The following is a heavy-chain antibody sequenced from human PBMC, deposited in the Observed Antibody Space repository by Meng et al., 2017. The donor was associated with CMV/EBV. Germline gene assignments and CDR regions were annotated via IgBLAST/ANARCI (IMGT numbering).Heavy chain of an antibody. CDR3: ARDFPLVVVPAAGFDP. J-gene: IGHJ5*02. D-gene: IGHD2-2*01. CDR2: ISSSSSYI. Sequence: FAFKSYGMNWVGQAPGKGLEWVSSISSSSSYIYYADSVKSRVTISRDNAKNSLYLQMNSLRAEDTAVYYCARDFPLVVVPAAGFDPWGQGTLVTVSS. CDR1: FAFKSYG. V-gene: IGHV3-21*01.